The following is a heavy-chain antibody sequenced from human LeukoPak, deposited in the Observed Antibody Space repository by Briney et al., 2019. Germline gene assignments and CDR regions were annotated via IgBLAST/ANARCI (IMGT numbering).Heavy chain of an antibody. CDR3: AKDRQYGDYGGGDFFDS. V-gene: IGHV3-43D*03. CDR2: INWVGETT. Sequence: GGSLRLSCAVSGFTFGDYAVHWVRQAPGKGLQWISSINWVGETTSYADSVKGRFTISRDNSKSSLYLQMHSLRSEDTALYYCAKDRQYGDYGGGDFFDSWGQGTLVTVSS. J-gene: IGHJ4*02. CDR1: GFTFGDYA. D-gene: IGHD4-17*01.